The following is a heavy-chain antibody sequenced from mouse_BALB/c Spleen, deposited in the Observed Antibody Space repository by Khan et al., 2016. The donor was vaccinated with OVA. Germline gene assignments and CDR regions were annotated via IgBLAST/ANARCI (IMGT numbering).Heavy chain of an antibody. CDR1: GYPFSYFG. J-gene: IGHJ1*01. Sequence: QIQLVQSGPELKKPGATVKIFCQAFGYPFSYFGITWVKPAPWKGLKWICWIYSYPGLPTYVDDFKGRFAFSLETSARPAYFQINNLRIEDTATYGCASGGDWYVDVWGAGTTVTVAS. V-gene: IGHV9-3-1*01. D-gene: IGHD1-1*02. CDR3: ASGGDWYVDV. CDR2: IYSYPGLP.